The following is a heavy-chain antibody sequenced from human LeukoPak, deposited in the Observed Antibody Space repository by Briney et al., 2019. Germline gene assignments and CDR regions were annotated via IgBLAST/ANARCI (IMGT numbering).Heavy chain of an antibody. CDR1: GGSISSNNYY. V-gene: IGHV4-39*01. CDR2: INYGGTT. Sequence: KPSETLSLTCTVSGGSISSNNYYCSWIRQPPGREMEWIASINYGGTTYYNPSLKSRVTIPVDTSKNQFSLRLSSVTAADTAVYLCARYVVSGAGRYYFDYWGQGSLVTVSS. D-gene: IGHD3-10*01. J-gene: IGHJ4*02. CDR3: ARYVVSGAGRYYFDY.